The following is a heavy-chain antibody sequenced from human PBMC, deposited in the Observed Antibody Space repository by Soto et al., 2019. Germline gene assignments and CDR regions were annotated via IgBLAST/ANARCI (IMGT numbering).Heavy chain of an antibody. Sequence: QVQLQESGPGLVKPSQTLSLTCTVSSGSITSGLYYWTWIRQHPGQGLEWIGYIYSRGTTYYTPSLKSRVDITVDTSKNQFSLRVSSVTAAVTAVYYCARARSGSYCVLEYWGQGAQVTVSP. D-gene: IGHD3-10*01. CDR2: IYSRGTT. CDR1: SGSITSGLYY. J-gene: IGHJ4*02. V-gene: IGHV4-31*03. CDR3: ARARSGSYCVLEY.